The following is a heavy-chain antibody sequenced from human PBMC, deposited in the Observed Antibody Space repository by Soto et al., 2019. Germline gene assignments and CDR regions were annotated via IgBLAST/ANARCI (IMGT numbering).Heavy chain of an antibody. CDR1: GGSISSYY. D-gene: IGHD2-21*02. CDR3: ALEARSTAYLDS. V-gene: IGHV4-59*01. CDR2: IYYSGST. Sequence: SETLSLTCTVSGGSISSYYWSWIRQPPGKGLEWIGYIYYSGSTNYNPSLKSRVTISVDTSKNQFSLNLNSVTAADTAVYFCALEARSTAYLDSWGQGTLVTVSS. J-gene: IGHJ4*02.